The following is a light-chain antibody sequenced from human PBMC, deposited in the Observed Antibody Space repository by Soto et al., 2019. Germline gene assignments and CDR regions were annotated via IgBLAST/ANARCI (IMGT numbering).Light chain of an antibody. Sequence: QSALTQPASVSGSPGQSITISCTGTSSDVGSYNYVSWYQQHPGKAPRLMIYEVSNRPSGVSNRFSGSKSGNTASLTISGLQAEDEADYYCSSYTSSSTLPSVFGTGTKLTVL. V-gene: IGLV2-14*01. CDR1: SSDVGSYNY. CDR2: EVS. CDR3: SSYTSSSTLPSV. J-gene: IGLJ1*01.